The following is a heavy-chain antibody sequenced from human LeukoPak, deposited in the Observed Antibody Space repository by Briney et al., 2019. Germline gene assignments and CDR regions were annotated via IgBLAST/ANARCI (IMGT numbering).Heavy chain of an antibody. CDR2: ISWNSGSI. J-gene: IGHJ4*02. CDR3: ARDFASSWSVFDY. CDR1: GFTLDDYA. D-gene: IGHD6-13*01. V-gene: IGHV3-9*01. Sequence: PGGSLRLSCAASGFTLDDYAMHWVRQAPGKGLEWVSGISWNSGSIGYADSVKGRFTISRDNAKNSLYLQMNSLRAEDTAVYYCARDFASSWSVFDYWGQGTLVTVSS.